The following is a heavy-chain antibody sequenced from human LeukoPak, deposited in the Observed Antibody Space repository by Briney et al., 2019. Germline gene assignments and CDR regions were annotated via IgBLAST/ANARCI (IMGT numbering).Heavy chain of an antibody. Sequence: PSETLSLTCTVSGGSISTSNYYWGWIRQPPGKGLEWIGNIFYSGSTYYSPSLKSRVTISVDTSKNQFSLKLSSVTAADTAVYYCARHRWLDPWGQGTLVTVSS. CDR1: GGSISTSNYY. J-gene: IGHJ5*02. CDR3: ARHRWLDP. CDR2: IFYSGST. V-gene: IGHV4-39*01.